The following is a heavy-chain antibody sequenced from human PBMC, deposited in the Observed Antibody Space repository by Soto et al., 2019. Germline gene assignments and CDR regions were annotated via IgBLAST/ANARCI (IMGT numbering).Heavy chain of an antibody. Sequence: GGSLRLSCAASGFTFSSYWMSWVRQAPGKGLEWVANIKQDGSEKYYVDSVKGRFTISRDNAKNSLYLQMNSLRAEDTAVYYCAREELERLYNAFDIWGQGTMVTVSS. CDR3: AREELERLYNAFDI. CDR2: IKQDGSEK. V-gene: IGHV3-7*01. J-gene: IGHJ3*02. CDR1: GFTFSSYW. D-gene: IGHD1-1*01.